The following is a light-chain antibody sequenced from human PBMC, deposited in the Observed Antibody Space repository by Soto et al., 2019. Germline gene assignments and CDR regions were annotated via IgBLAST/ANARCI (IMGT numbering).Light chain of an antibody. CDR3: MQALQTPPWT. CDR1: QSLLHSNGYNY. J-gene: IGKJ1*01. Sequence: ILMTQSQISLPVTPGEPASISCRSSQSLLHSNGYNYLDWYLQKPGQSPQLLIYLGSNRASGVPDRFSGSGSGTDFTLKISRVEAEDVGVYYCMQALQTPPWTFGQGTKVDIK. V-gene: IGKV2-28*01. CDR2: LGS.